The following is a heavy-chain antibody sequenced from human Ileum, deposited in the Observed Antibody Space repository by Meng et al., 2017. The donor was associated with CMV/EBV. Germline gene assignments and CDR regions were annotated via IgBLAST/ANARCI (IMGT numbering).Heavy chain of an antibody. CDR2: IYYSGST. D-gene: IGHD6-19*01. Sequence: RQDSGPRPVKPSHTLALTCTVPGVSITTGAYYWSWFRQPPGKGPEWIGYIYYSGSTHYNPSLKSPVTISLDKSKNQFSLRLRSVTAADTAVYFCAREGGGWYFDSWGQGTLVTVSS. CDR3: AREGGGWYFDS. V-gene: IGHV4-30-4*01. J-gene: IGHJ4*02. CDR1: GVSITTGAYY.